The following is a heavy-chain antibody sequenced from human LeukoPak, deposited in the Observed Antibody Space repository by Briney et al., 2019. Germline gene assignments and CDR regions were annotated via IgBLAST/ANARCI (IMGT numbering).Heavy chain of an antibody. Sequence: GGSLRLSCAASGFTFSSYWMTWVRQTPGKGLEWVANIKQDGSEEYYVDSVKGRFTISRDNAKNSLYLQMNSLRAEDTAVYYCARVTSSSWYYSPEYFDYWGQGTLVTVSS. D-gene: IGHD6-13*01. V-gene: IGHV3-7*01. J-gene: IGHJ4*02. CDR2: IKQDGSEE. CDR3: ARVTSSSWYYSPEYFDY. CDR1: GFTFSSYW.